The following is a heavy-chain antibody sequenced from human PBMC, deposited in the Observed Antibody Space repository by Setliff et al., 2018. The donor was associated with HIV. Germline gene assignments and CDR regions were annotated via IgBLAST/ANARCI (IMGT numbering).Heavy chain of an antibody. CDR3: ARGRCSGGACFFDS. J-gene: IGHJ4*02. CDR2: IRYDGTYK. CDR1: GFSFSAYW. D-gene: IGHD2-15*01. Sequence: PGGSLRLSCAASGFSFSAYWMNWVRQAPGKGLEWVAFIRYDGTYKYYADSLKGRFTISRDNSKNTLFLQMNSLRTEDTAVYYCARGRCSGGACFFDSWGQGTLVTVSS. V-gene: IGHV3-30*02.